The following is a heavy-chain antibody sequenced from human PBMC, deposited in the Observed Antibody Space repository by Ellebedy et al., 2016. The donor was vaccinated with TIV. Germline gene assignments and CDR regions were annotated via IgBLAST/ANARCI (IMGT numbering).Heavy chain of an antibody. CDR3: AKGSFPFGDKSERIYSFQY. V-gene: IGHV3-53*04. D-gene: IGHD3-10*01. CDR2: GYT. CDR1: GFIVSTNH. Sequence: GESLMISCRASGFIVSTNHMSWVRQAPGKGLEWVGGYTNYADSVKGRFTISTHNARNTLYLQMTNLRTEDTAVYYCAKGSFPFGDKSERIYSFQYWGQGTLLTVSS. J-gene: IGHJ4*02.